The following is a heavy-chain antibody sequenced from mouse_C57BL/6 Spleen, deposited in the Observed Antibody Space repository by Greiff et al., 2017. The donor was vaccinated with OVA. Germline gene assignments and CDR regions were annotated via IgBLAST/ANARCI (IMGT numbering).Heavy chain of an antibody. CDR3: ARLLYYGSSYPDY. D-gene: IGHD1-1*01. Sequence: VQLQQSGPVLVKPGASVKMSCKASGYTFTDYYMNWVKQSHGKSLEWIGVINPYNGGTSYNQKFKGKATLTVDKSSSTAYMELNSLTSEDSAVYYCARLLYYGSSYPDYWGQGTTRTVSS. J-gene: IGHJ2*01. CDR1: GYTFTDYY. V-gene: IGHV1-19*01. CDR2: INPYNGGT.